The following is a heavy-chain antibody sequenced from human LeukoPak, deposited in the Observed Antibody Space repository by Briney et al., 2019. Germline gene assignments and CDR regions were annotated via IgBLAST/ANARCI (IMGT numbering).Heavy chain of an antibody. V-gene: IGHV3-23*01. CDR3: AKWGDYDVLNGYYVSDY. D-gene: IGHD3-9*01. Sequence: PSGASLRLSCAASGFTFSNYAMSWVRQAPGKGLEWVSAITGSGGNTYYADSVKGRFTISRDNSKNTVFLQMNSLRAEDTAVYYCAKWGDYDVLNGYYVSDYWGQGTLVTVSS. CDR1: GFTFSNYA. J-gene: IGHJ4*02. CDR2: ITGSGGNT.